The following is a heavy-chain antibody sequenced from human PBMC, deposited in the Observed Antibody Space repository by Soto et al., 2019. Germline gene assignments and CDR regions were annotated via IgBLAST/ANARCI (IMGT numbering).Heavy chain of an antibody. CDR2: IYYSGST. J-gene: IGHJ5*02. D-gene: IGHD3-16*02. CDR1: GGSISSSSYY. CDR3: ARLRLGELSRNWFDP. Sequence: QLQLQESGPGLVKPSETLSLTCTVAGGSISSSSYYWGWIRQPPGKGLERIGSIYYSGSTYYSPSLRSRVTISVDTSKNQFSLKLSSVTAADTAVYYCARLRLGELSRNWFDPWGQGTLVTVSS. V-gene: IGHV4-39*01.